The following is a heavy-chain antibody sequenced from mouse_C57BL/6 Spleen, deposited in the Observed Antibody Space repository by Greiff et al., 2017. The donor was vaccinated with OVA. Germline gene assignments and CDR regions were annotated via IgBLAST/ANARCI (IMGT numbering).Heavy chain of an antibody. Sequence: QVQLQQSGAELVRPGASVKLSCKASGYTFTDYYINWVKQRPGQGLEWIARIYPGSGNTYYNEKFKGKATLTAEKSSSTAYMQLSSLTSEDSAVYFCAREGTTGRYFDVWGTGTTVTVAS. J-gene: IGHJ1*03. V-gene: IGHV1-76*01. CDR2: IYPGSGNT. D-gene: IGHD1-1*01. CDR1: GYTFTDYY. CDR3: AREGTTGRYFDV.